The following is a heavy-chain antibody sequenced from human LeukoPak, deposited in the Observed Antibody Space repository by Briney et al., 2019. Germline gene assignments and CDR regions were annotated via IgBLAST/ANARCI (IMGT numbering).Heavy chain of an antibody. CDR1: GGSISSYY. Sequence: SETLSLTCTVSGGSISSYYWSWIRQPAGKGLEWIGRIYSSGSTNYNPSLKSRVTISVDTSKNQFSLKLSSVTAADTAVYYCARDSYYDSSGYPARFDYWGQGTLVTVSS. J-gene: IGHJ4*02. V-gene: IGHV4-4*07. CDR3: ARDSYYDSSGYPARFDY. CDR2: IYSSGST. D-gene: IGHD3-22*01.